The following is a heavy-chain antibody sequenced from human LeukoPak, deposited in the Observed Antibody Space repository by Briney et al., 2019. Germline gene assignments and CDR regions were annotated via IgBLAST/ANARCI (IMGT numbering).Heavy chain of an antibody. Sequence: SETLSLTCTVSGGSISSSSYYWGWIRQPPGKGLEWIGSIYYSGSTYYNPSLKSRVTISVDTSKNQFPLKLSSVTAADTAVYYCARKAGYCSSTSCRIYMDVWGKGATVTVSS. D-gene: IGHD2-2*03. CDR1: GGSISSSSYY. CDR3: ARKAGYCSSTSCRIYMDV. J-gene: IGHJ6*03. V-gene: IGHV4-39*06. CDR2: IYYSGST.